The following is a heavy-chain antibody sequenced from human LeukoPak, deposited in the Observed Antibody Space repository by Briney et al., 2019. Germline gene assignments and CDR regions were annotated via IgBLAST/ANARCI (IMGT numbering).Heavy chain of an antibody. V-gene: IGHV3-23*01. D-gene: IGHD3-10*01. CDR3: ARGQYYYGSASPGY. CDR2: ISGNGDST. J-gene: IGHJ4*02. Sequence: GGSLRLSCAASGFTFSSYAMSWVRQAPGKGLEWVSTISGNGDSTYSADSVKGRFTISRDYSKNTLFLQMNSLRAEDTAVYYCARGQYYYGSASPGYWGQGTLVTVSS. CDR1: GFTFSSYA.